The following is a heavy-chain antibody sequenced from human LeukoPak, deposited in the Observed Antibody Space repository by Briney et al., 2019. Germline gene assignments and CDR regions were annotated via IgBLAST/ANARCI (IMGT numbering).Heavy chain of an antibody. Sequence: SETLSLTCTVSGGSISSYYWNWIRQPPGKGLEGIGNIYNSGSTNYNPSLKSRVTISVDTSMNQIALKLSSVTAADAAVCYCARDKGPYWYFDLWGRGTLVTVSS. V-gene: IGHV4-59*01. CDR1: GGSISSYY. CDR3: ARDKGPYWYFDL. CDR2: IYNSGST. J-gene: IGHJ2*01.